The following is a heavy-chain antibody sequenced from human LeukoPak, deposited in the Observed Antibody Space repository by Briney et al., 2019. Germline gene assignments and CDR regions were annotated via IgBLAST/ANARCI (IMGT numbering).Heavy chain of an antibody. CDR1: GGTFSSYA. D-gene: IGHD3-3*01. Sequence: ASVKVSCKASGGTFSSYAISWVRRAPGQGLEWMGVIIPIFGTANYAQKFQGRITITADESTSTAYMELSSLRSEDTAVYYCARVTIFGASNWFDPWGQGTLVTVSS. CDR3: ARVTIFGASNWFDP. V-gene: IGHV1-69*13. CDR2: IIPIFGTA. J-gene: IGHJ5*02.